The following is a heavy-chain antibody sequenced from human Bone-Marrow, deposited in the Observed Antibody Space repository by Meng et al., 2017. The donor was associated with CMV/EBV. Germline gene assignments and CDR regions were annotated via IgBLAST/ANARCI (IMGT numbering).Heavy chain of an antibody. D-gene: IGHD6-19*01. V-gene: IGHV1-2*02. CDR3: ARASCSSGWLASDY. CDR2: INPNNGGT. Sequence: ASVKVSCKASGYTFSDYFMHWVRQAPGQGLEWMGWINPNNGGTNYAQKFQGRLTMTRDTSISTAYMELSRLRSDDTAVYYCARASCSSGWLASDYWGQGPLVTVSS. J-gene: IGHJ4*02. CDR1: GYTFSDYF.